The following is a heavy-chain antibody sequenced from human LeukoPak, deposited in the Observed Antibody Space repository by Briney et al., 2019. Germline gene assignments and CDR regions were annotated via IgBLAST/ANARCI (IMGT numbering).Heavy chain of an antibody. CDR3: ARGPAYDVGTYYYPRGYDY. D-gene: IGHD3-22*01. CDR2: IYYSGST. V-gene: IGHV4-31*03. Sequence: PSQTLSLTCTVSGGSITGGDYFWSWIRHHPGKGLEWIGYIYYSGSTYSNPSLKSRVTISADPSKNQFSLKLYSVTAADTAVYYCARGPAYDVGTYYYPRGYDYWGQGTLVTVSS. J-gene: IGHJ4*02. CDR1: GGSITGGDYF.